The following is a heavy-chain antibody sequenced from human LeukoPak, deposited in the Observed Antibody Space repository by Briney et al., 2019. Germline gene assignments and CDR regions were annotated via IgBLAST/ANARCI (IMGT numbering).Heavy chain of an antibody. D-gene: IGHD6-19*01. CDR1: GFTFSSYW. CDR2: IKQDGSEK. Sequence: GGSLRLSCAASGFTFSSYWMSWVRQAPGKGLEWVANIKQDGSEKYYVDSVKGRFTISRDNAKNSLYLQMNSLRAEDTAVYYCARDGVRISVAGPYYFDYWGQGTLVTVSS. V-gene: IGHV3-7*01. J-gene: IGHJ4*02. CDR3: ARDGVRISVAGPYYFDY.